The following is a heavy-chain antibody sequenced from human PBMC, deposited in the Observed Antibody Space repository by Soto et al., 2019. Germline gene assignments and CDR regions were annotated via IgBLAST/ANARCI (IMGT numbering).Heavy chain of an antibody. CDR1: GFTISSRDNHA. CDR3: ASRSATVLSLTY. CDR2: ISSDGSNR. Sequence: GGSLRLSCAASGFTISSRDNHAMSWVRQAPGKGPEWISTISSDGSNRHYADSVLGRFTISRDNSKNTLYLQMNSLRAEDTAVYYCASRSATVLSLTYWGPGTQVTVSS. J-gene: IGHJ4*02. V-gene: IGHV3-23*01. D-gene: IGHD2-8*01.